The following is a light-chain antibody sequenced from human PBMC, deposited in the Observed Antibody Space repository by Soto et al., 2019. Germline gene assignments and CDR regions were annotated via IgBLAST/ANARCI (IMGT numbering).Light chain of an antibody. V-gene: IGKV1-39*01. CDR3: QQSYTTPWT. J-gene: IGKJ1*01. CDR1: QSFSNY. Sequence: DIQMTQSPSSLSASVGDRVTITCRASQSFSNYLNWYQQKPGKAPKLLIYAEFNLQSGGPSRFSGSGSGTDFTLTISSLQPEDFATYYCQQSYTTPWTFGQGTKVEIK. CDR2: AEF.